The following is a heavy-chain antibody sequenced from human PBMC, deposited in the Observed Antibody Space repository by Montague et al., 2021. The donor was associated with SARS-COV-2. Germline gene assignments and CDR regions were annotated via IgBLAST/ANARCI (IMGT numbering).Heavy chain of an antibody. CDR3: AREDRGNWFDP. J-gene: IGHJ5*02. Sequence: SETLSLTCSVSGGSISSDYWSWIRQPPGKGLEWIGYIYYSGTTNYNPSLKSRVTLSVDTSKNQFSLKLISVTAADTAVYFCAREDRGNWFDPWGQGVLVTVSS. CDR2: IYYSGTT. V-gene: IGHV4-59*01. CDR1: GGSISSDY.